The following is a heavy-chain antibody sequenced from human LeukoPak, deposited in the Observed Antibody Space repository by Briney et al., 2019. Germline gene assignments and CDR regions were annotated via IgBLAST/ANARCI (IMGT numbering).Heavy chain of an antibody. CDR1: GFTFSSYD. Sequence: GGSLRLSCAASGFTFSSYDMTWVRQTPGKGLEWVSLISRSGGTTYYADSVKGRFTISRDNSKNTLYLQMNSLRAEDTAVYYCAKDPAVVRENWFDPWGQGTLVTVSS. V-gene: IGHV3-23*01. D-gene: IGHD3-10*01. CDR3: AKDPAVVRENWFDP. J-gene: IGHJ5*02. CDR2: ISRSGGTT.